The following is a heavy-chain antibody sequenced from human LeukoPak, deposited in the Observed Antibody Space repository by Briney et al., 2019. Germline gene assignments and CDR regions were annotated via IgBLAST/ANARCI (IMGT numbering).Heavy chain of an antibody. V-gene: IGHV1-2*02. Sequence: ASVKVSCKASGYTFTGYYMHWVRQAPGQGLEWMGWINPNSGGTNYAQKFQGRVTMTRDTSISTAYMELSRLRSDDTAVYYCARERISWYVRWFDPRGQGTLVTVSS. D-gene: IGHD6-13*01. CDR1: GYTFTGYY. CDR2: INPNSGGT. CDR3: ARERISWYVRWFDP. J-gene: IGHJ5*02.